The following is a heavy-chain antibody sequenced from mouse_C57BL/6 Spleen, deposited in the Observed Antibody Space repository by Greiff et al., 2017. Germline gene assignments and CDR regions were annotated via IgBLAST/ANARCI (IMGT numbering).Heavy chain of an antibody. CDR1: GYTFTDYY. V-gene: IGHV1-19*01. CDR2: INPYNGGT. CDR3: ASYYGNCIWLAY. J-gene: IGHJ3*01. D-gene: IGHD2-10*01. Sequence: EVQLQQSGPVLVKPGASVKMSCKASGYTFTDYYMNWVKQSPGKSLEWIGVINPYNGGTSYNQKFKGKATLTVDKSSSTAYMELTSLTSEDSAVYYCASYYGNCIWLAYWGQGTLVTVSA.